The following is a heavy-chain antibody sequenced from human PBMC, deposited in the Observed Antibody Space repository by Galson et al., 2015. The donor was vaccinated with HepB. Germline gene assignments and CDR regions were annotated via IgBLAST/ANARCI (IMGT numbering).Heavy chain of an antibody. D-gene: IGHD3-22*01. Sequence: SLRLSCAASGFTFSSYSMNWVRQAPGKGLEWVSYISSSSSTIYYADSVKGRFTISRDNAKNSLYLQMNSLRDEDTAVYYCARDFYYDSSGYYENFDYWGQGTLVTVSS. CDR1: GFTFSSYS. V-gene: IGHV3-48*02. CDR3: ARDFYYDSSGYYENFDY. J-gene: IGHJ4*02. CDR2: ISSSSSTI.